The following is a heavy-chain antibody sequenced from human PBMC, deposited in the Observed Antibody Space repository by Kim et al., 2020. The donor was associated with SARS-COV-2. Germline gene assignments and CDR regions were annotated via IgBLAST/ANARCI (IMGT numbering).Heavy chain of an antibody. CDR3: ANPRQPDY. V-gene: IGHV3-23*01. Sequence: GSLRLSCAASGFTFSNYGMSWVRQAPGKGLEWVSGISGSGDTTTYADSVKGRFTVSRDNSKNTLYLQMSSLRAEDTAIYYCANPRQPDYWGQGTLVTVS. D-gene: IGHD6-13*01. J-gene: IGHJ4*02. CDR2: ISGSGDTT. CDR1: GFTFSNYG.